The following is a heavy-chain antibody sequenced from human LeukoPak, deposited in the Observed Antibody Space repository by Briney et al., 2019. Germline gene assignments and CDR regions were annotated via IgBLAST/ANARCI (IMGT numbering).Heavy chain of an antibody. V-gene: IGHV4-31*03. CDR2: IYYSGST. CDR3: ARARDIVVSSNIYYFDY. D-gene: IGHD2-2*01. J-gene: IGHJ4*02. CDR1: GDSISSGGYY. Sequence: SETLSLTCTVSGDSISSGGYYWNWIRQHPGKGLEWIGFIYYSGSTYHNPSLKSRVSISVDTSKKQFSLRLSSVTAADTAVYYCARARDIVVSSNIYYFDYWGQGTPVTVSS.